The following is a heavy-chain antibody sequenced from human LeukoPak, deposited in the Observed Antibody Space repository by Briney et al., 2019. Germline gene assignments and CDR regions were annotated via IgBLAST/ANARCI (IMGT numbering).Heavy chain of an antibody. D-gene: IGHD3-22*01. CDR3: ARDIPYYYDSSGSIDY. Sequence: ASVKVSCKASGYTFTSYGISWVRRAPGQGLEWMGWINGYNGNTKYAQKLQGRVTMTTETSTSTAYMELRSLRSDDTAVYYCARDIPYYYDSSGSIDYWGQGTLVTVSS. J-gene: IGHJ4*02. V-gene: IGHV1-18*01. CDR1: GYTFTSYG. CDR2: INGYNGNT.